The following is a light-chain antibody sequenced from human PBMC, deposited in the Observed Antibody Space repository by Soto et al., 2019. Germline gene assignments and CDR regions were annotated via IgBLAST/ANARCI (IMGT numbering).Light chain of an antibody. CDR3: ETCDSNTHTV. V-gene: IGLV4-60*02. CDR1: SGHSSYI. Sequence: QSVLTQSSSASASLGSSVKLTCTLSSGHSSYIIAWHQQQPGKAPRYLMKLEGSGSYNKGSGVPDRFSGSRSGADRYLTISNLQFEDEADYYCETCDSNTHTVFGGGTKLTVL. J-gene: IGLJ3*02. CDR2: LEGSGSY.